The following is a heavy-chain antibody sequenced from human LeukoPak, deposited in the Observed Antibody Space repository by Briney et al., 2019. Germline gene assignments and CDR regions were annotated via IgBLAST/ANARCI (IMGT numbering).Heavy chain of an antibody. Sequence: SETLSLTCTVSGGSISSRSYYWGWIRQPPGKGLEWIGSIYYSGSTYYNPSLKSRVTISVDTSKNQLSLKLSSVTAADTAVYYCARRPYYYGSRSFYFDYWGQGTLVTVSS. V-gene: IGHV4-39*01. CDR2: IYYSGST. J-gene: IGHJ4*02. CDR3: ARRPYYYGSRSFYFDY. D-gene: IGHD3-10*01. CDR1: GGSISSRSYY.